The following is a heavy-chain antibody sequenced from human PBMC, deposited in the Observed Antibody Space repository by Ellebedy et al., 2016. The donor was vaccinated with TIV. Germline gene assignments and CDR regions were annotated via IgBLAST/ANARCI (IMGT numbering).Heavy chain of an antibody. Sequence: GESLKISCAASGFIFSSYWMTWVRQAPGKGLEWVANIKEDGSRKYYAASVKGRFTISRDNDKNSLYLEMNSPRAEDTGMYYCARGRYGGRFFDYWGQGTLVTVSS. J-gene: IGHJ4*02. CDR2: IKEDGSRK. CDR1: GFIFSSYW. CDR3: ARGRYGGRFFDY. D-gene: IGHD4-23*01. V-gene: IGHV3-7*01.